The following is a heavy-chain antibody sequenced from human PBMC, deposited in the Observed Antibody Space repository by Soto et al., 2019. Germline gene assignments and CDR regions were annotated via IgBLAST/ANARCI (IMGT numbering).Heavy chain of an antibody. CDR1: GGPFTAYS. CDR3: ARYPPYYIDSSCRVISPIFDP. D-gene: IGHD3-22*01. V-gene: IGHV4-34*01. Sequence: HLRQWGAGLLKPSETLSLTCAVSGGPFTAYSWTWIRQPPGKGLEWIGDINHSGGATYNPSLCGRVTLSLDTSTNQFSLSLISVTAADTAMYYCARYPPYYIDSSCRVISPIFDPCGQGTLVTVSS. CDR2: INHSGGA. J-gene: IGHJ5*02.